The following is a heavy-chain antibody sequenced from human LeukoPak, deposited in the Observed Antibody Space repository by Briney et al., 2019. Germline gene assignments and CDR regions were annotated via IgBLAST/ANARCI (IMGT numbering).Heavy chain of an antibody. CDR1: GFTFDDYG. CDR3: AREISGIAVAGTGPYYYYYMDV. CDR2: INWNGGST. D-gene: IGHD6-19*01. Sequence: PGGSLRLSCAASGFTFDDYGMSWVRQARGKGLEWVSGINWNGGSTGYADSVKGRFTISRDNAKNSLYLQMNSLRAEDTALYYCAREISGIAVAGTGPYYYYYMDVWGKGTTVTASS. V-gene: IGHV3-20*04. J-gene: IGHJ6*03.